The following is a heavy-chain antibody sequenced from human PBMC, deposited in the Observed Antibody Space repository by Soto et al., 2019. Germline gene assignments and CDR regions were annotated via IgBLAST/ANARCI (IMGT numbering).Heavy chain of an antibody. J-gene: IGHJ4*02. CDR3: TTDWRPYYYDSSGYADY. Sequence: GGSLRLSCAASGFTFSNAWMSWVRQAPGKGLEWVGRIKSKTDGGTTDYAAPVKGRFTISRDDSKNTLYLQMNSLKTEDTAVYYCTTDWRPYYYDSSGYADYWGQGTLVTVSS. CDR2: IKSKTDGGTT. CDR1: GFTFSNAW. V-gene: IGHV3-15*01. D-gene: IGHD3-22*01.